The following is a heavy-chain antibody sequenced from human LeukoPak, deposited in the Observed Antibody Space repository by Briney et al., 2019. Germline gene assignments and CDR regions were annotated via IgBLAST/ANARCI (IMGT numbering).Heavy chain of an antibody. V-gene: IGHV1-2*02. CDR1: GYTFTGYY. CDR2: INPNSGGT. CDR3: ARATVRVVRGVYFNY. Sequence: ASVKVSCKASGYTFTGYYMHWVRQAPGQGLEWMGWINPNSGGTNYAQKFQGRVTMTRDTSISTAYMELSRLGSDDTAVYYCARATVRVVRGVYFNYWGQGTLVTVSS. D-gene: IGHD3-10*01. J-gene: IGHJ4*02.